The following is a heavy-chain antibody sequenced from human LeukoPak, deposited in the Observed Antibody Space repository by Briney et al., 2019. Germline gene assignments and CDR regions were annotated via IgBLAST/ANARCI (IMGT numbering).Heavy chain of an antibody. V-gene: IGHV3-48*01. J-gene: IGHJ4*02. CDR3: TRDLEY. Sequence: PGGSLRLSCSASGFTFTAYTMNWVRQAPGKGPEWVSYIDYGGSDTHYADSVKGRFTISRDNAENSLYLQMNSLRVEDTAVYYCTRDLEYWSQGVQVTVSS. CDR1: GFTFTAYT. CDR2: IDYGGSDT.